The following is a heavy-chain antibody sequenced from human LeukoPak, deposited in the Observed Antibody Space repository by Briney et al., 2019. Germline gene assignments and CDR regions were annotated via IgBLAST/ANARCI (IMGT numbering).Heavy chain of an antibody. CDR1: GGSISSGGHY. V-gene: IGHV4-31*03. Sequence: SETLSLTCTVSGGSISSGGHYWSWIRQHPGKGLEWIGYIYYSGSTYYNPSLKSRVTISVDTSKNQFSLKLSSVTAADTAVYYCARGEVGANDYWGQGTLVTVSS. CDR3: ARGEVGANDY. CDR2: IYYSGST. J-gene: IGHJ4*02. D-gene: IGHD3-16*01.